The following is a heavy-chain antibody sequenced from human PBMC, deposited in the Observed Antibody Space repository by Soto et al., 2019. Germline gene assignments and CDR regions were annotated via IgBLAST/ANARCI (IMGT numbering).Heavy chain of an antibody. CDR1: GFTFSSYW. D-gene: IGHD3-10*01. CDR3: AFGPSPRRGVRGVMTFDY. V-gene: IGHV3-7*03. Sequence: GSLRLSCAASGFTFSSYWMSWVRQAPGKGLEWVANIKQDGSEKYYVDSVKGRFTISRDNAKNSLYLQMNSLRAEDTAVYYCAFGPSPRRGVRGVMTFDYWGQGTLVTVSS. J-gene: IGHJ4*02. CDR2: IKQDGSEK.